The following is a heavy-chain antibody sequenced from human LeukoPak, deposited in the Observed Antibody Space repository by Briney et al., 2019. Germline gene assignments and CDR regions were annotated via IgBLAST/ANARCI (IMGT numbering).Heavy chain of an antibody. Sequence: PGRSLRLSCAGSGFPFSSYGMQWVRQAPGKGLEWVALIWYDGSNMYYADSAKGRFTISKDNSKNTLYLQVNSLRAEDTAVYYCTTIRGSGWSYWYFDFWGRGTLVTVSS. CDR1: GFPFSSYG. CDR2: IWYDGSNM. CDR3: TTIRGSGWSYWYFDF. V-gene: IGHV3-33*01. J-gene: IGHJ2*01. D-gene: IGHD6-19*01.